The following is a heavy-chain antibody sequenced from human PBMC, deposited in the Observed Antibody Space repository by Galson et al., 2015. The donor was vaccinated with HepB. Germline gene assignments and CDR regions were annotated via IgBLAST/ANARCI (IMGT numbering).Heavy chain of an antibody. D-gene: IGHD3-10*01. Sequence: SLRLSCAGSGFTFRNYAMHWVRQAPRKGLEFVSAIRENGAITYYADSVKDRFNISRDNSKNTLYLQMSNLAPEDTALYYCVKVNYGSGSFLDYWGQGALVTVSS. J-gene: IGHJ4*02. V-gene: IGHV3-64D*06. CDR1: GFTFRNYA. CDR3: VKVNYGSGSFLDY. CDR2: IRENGAIT.